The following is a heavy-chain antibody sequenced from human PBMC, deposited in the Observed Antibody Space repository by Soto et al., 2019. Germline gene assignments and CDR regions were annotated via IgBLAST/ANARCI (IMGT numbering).Heavy chain of an antibody. J-gene: IGHJ4*02. D-gene: IGHD3-16*01. Sequence: QVQLQESGPGLVRPSQTLSLTCTVSGDSISSGTYYWGWIRQRPGRGLEWIGYIFHTGSSYYNPSLTSRSTISVDASKSECFLTLTSVTAADTAIYYCAKGGDASLNTFLPYWGQGTLVTVS. CDR2: IFHTGSS. CDR1: GDSISSGTYY. V-gene: IGHV4-31*03. CDR3: AKGGDASLNTFLPY.